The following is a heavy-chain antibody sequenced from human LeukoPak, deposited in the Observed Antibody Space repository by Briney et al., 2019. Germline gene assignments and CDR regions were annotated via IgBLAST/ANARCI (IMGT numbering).Heavy chain of an antibody. V-gene: IGHV7-4-1*02. D-gene: IGHD1-14*01. CDR2: INTNTGNP. CDR1: GYSFTTFA. CDR3: ARSSGTQQFSDF. J-gene: IGHJ4*02. Sequence: ASVKVSCKASGYSFTTFAMNWVRQAPGQGLEWMGWINTNTGNPTYAQDFTGRFVFSLDTSVTTTFLEISSLKAEDTAIYYCARSSGTQQFSDFGGKGTLVTVPS.